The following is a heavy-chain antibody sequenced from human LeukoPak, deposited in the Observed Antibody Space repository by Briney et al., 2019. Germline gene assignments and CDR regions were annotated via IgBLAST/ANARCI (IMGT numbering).Heavy chain of an antibody. J-gene: IGHJ4*02. Sequence: SVKVSCKASGGTFSSYAISWVRQAPGQGLEWMGGIIPIFGTANYAQKFQGRVTITADKSTSTAYMELSSLRSEDTAVYYCARGRAYYGSGSYLITPVIDYWGQGTLVTVSS. CDR3: ARGRAYYGSGSYLITPVIDY. CDR1: GGTFSSYA. CDR2: IIPIFGTA. V-gene: IGHV1-69*06. D-gene: IGHD3-10*01.